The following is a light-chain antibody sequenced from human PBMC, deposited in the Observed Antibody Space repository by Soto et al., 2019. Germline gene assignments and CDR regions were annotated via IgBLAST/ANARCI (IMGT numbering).Light chain of an antibody. J-gene: IGKJ2*01. CDR2: GAS. CDR1: QTVSSSN. Sequence: EIVLTQSPGTLSLSPGERATLSCRASQTVSSSNLAWYQQKLGQAPRLLIYGASSRATGIPDRFSGSGSGTDFTLTISRLEPEDFAVYYCQQYGSSPYTFGQGTK. CDR3: QQYGSSPYT. V-gene: IGKV3-20*01.